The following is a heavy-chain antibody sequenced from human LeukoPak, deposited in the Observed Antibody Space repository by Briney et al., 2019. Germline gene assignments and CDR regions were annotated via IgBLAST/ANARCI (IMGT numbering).Heavy chain of an antibody. Sequence: SETLSLTCTVSDGSISSSSYYWGWIRQPPGKGLEWIGSIYYSGSTYYNPSLKSRVTISVDTSKNQFSLKLSSVTAADTAVYYCARTVMYYYDSSAGNWFDPWGQGTLVTVSS. CDR2: IYYSGST. V-gene: IGHV4-39*01. CDR1: DGSISSSSYY. CDR3: ARTVMYYYDSSAGNWFDP. J-gene: IGHJ5*02. D-gene: IGHD3-22*01.